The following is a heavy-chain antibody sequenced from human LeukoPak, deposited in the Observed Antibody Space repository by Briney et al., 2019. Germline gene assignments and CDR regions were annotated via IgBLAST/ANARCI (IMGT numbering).Heavy chain of an antibody. J-gene: IGHJ3*02. CDR3: TTLVGATRVDAFDI. V-gene: IGHV3-15*01. CDR1: GFTFSNAW. Sequence: GGSLRLSCAASGFTFSNAWMSWVRQAPGKGLGWVGRIKSKTDGGTTDYAAPVKGRFTISRDDSKNTLYLQMNSLKTEDTAVYYCTTLVGATRVDAFDIWGQGTMVTVSS. CDR2: IKSKTDGGTT. D-gene: IGHD1-26*01.